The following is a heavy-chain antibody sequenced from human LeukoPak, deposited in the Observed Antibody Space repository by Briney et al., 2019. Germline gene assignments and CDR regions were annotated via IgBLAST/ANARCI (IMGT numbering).Heavy chain of an antibody. CDR1: GFTFSGYG. V-gene: IGHV3-30*18. D-gene: IGHD3-10*01. J-gene: IGHJ4*02. Sequence: GGSLRLSCAASGFTFSGYGMHWVRQAPGKGLEWVAVISYDGSNKYYADSVKGRFTISRDNSKNTLYLQMNSLRAEDTAVYYCAKALGRLYYGSGSYQIDYWGQGTLVTVSS. CDR2: ISYDGSNK. CDR3: AKALGRLYYGSGSYQIDY.